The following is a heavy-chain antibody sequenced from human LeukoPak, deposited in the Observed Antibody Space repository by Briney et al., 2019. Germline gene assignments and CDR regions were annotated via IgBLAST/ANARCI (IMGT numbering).Heavy chain of an antibody. J-gene: IGHJ4*02. CDR3: AKGGGSGWTFDY. CDR1: GFTFSSYA. CDR2: ISGSGGST. V-gene: IGHV3-23*01. D-gene: IGHD6-19*01. Sequence: GGSLTLSCAASGFTFSSYAMSWVRQAPGKGLEWVSAISGSGGSTYYADSVKGRFTISRDNSKNTLYLQMNSLRAEDTAVYYCAKGGGSGWTFDYWGQGTLVTVSS.